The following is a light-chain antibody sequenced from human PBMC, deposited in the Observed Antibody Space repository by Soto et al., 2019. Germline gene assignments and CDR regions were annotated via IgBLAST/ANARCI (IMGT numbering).Light chain of an antibody. Sequence: QSALTQPPSASGSPGQSVTISCTGTPSDVGASNYGSWYQQQPGKAPKLMISEVSKRPSGVPVRFAGSKSGNTASLTVSGLTAEDEADYYCSSSAGTKNMVFGAGTKVAVL. V-gene: IGLV2-8*01. CDR3: SSSAGTKNMV. J-gene: IGLJ2*01. CDR1: PSDVGASNY. CDR2: EVS.